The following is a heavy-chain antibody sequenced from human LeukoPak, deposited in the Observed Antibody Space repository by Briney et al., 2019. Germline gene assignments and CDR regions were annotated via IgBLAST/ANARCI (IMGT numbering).Heavy chain of an antibody. J-gene: IGHJ4*02. CDR3: AKDTHVHDFWRGYWLH. V-gene: IGHV3-9*01. CDR1: GFTFDDYA. D-gene: IGHD3-3*01. CDR2: ISWNSGSI. Sequence: PGGSLRLSCAASGFTFDDYAMHWVRQAPGKGLEWVSGISWNSGSIGYADSVKGRFTISRDNAKNSLYLQMNSLRAEDTALYYCAKDTHVHDFWRGYWLHWGQGTLLPLSS.